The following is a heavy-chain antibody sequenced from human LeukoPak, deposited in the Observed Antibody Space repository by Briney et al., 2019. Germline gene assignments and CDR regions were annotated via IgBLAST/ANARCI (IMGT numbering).Heavy chain of an antibody. J-gene: IGHJ4*02. CDR1: ALTLSSYS. CDR3: ARDEFSSGWYAGVDY. D-gene: IGHD6-19*01. V-gene: IGHV3-21*01. CDR2: IRSSSNYI. Sequence: GGSLTLSCVASALTLSSYSANWVRPAPEKVLGWVSSIRSSSNYIYYADSVKGRFAISRDNAKSSLYLQMNSLRAEDTAVYYWARDEFSSGWYAGVDYWGQGTLVTVSS.